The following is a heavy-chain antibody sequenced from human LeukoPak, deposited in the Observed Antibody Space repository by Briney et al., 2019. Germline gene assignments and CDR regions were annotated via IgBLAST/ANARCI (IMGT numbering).Heavy chain of an antibody. V-gene: IGHV3-74*01. J-gene: IGHJ4*02. CDR1: GFTFSNDW. Sequence: GGSLRLSCAASGFTFSNDWMHWVRQAPGKGLVWVSRINTDGSTTTYADSVKGRFTISRDDAKNTLYLQMNSLRVEDTAVYYCARSRGGSYHYWGQGTLVTVSS. CDR3: ARSRGGSYHY. D-gene: IGHD3-16*02. CDR2: INTDGSTT.